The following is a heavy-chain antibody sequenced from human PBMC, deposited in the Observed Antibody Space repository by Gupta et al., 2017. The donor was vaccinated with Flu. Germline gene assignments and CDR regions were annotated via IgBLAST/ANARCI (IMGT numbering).Heavy chain of an antibody. CDR3: ARVQYCSTTSCYEPFDS. V-gene: IGHV1-2*06. D-gene: IGHD2-2*01. CDR1: YY. J-gene: IGHJ4*02. Sequence: YYIHWVRQAPGQGLEWMGRNNPNSGGTKYAQKFQGRVTMTSDTSINTAYMELTTLRSDDTAVYYCARVQYCSTTSCYEPFDSWGQGTQVSVSS. CDR2: NNPNSGGT.